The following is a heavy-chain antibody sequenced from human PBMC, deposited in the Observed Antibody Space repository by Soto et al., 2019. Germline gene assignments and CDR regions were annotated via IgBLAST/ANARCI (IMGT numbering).Heavy chain of an antibody. CDR3: SAHGRMVYATFDY. Sequence: QVQLVQSGAEVKKPGSSVKVSCKASGGTFSSYAISWVRQAPGQGLEWMGGIIPIFGTANYAQKFQGRVTITADEXTSTAYMELSSLRSEDTAVYYCSAHGRMVYATFDYWGQGTLVTVSS. CDR1: GGTFSSYA. D-gene: IGHD2-8*01. V-gene: IGHV1-69*12. CDR2: IIPIFGTA. J-gene: IGHJ4*02.